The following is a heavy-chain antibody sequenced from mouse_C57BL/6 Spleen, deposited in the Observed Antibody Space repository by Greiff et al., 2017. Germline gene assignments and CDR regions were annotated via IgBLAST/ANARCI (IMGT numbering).Heavy chain of an antibody. CDR3: TRPGHYAMDY. Sequence: QVQLQQSGAELVRPGASVTLSCKASGYTFTDYEMHWVKQTPVHGLEWIGAIDPETGGTAYNQKFKGKAILTADKSSSTAYMELRSLTSEDSAVYYCTRPGHYAMDYWGQGTSVTVSS. V-gene: IGHV1-15*01. J-gene: IGHJ4*01. CDR1: GYTFTDYE. CDR2: IDPETGGT.